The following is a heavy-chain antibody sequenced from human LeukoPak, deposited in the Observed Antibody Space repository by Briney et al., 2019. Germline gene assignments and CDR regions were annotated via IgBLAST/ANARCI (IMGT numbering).Heavy chain of an antibody. CDR3: AKSNGYGLVDI. CDR2: IYYSGRT. CDR1: GASISTYY. Sequence: SETLSLTCTVSGASISTYYWSWIRQPPGKGLEWIGYIYYSGRTNYNPSLKSRLTISLDTSRNQFSLKLNSVTAADTAVYYCAKSNGYGLVDIWGQGTMVTVSS. V-gene: IGHV4-59*12. J-gene: IGHJ3*02. D-gene: IGHD3-10*01.